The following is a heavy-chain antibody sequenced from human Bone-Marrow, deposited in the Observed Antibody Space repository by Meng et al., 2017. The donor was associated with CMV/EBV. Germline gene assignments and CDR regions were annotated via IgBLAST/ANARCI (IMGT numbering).Heavy chain of an antibody. V-gene: IGHV3-23*01. J-gene: IGHJ3*02. CDR2: INGGGGGT. Sequence: GESLKISCTASGFIFSNYGMSWVRQAPGKGLQWVSGINGGGGGTYYTDSVKGRFAISRDNSKNMLYLQMNSLRAEDTAIYYCAKPPTMKIVPDTFHIWGQGTMVTVSS. CDR1: GFIFSNYG. D-gene: IGHD3-22*01. CDR3: AKPPTMKIVPDTFHI.